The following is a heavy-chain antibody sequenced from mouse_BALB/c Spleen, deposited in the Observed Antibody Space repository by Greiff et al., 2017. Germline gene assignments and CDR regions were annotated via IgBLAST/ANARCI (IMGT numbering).Heavy chain of an antibody. CDR3: ARYRYDGGYYAMDY. Sequence: QVQLKESGPGLVAPSQSLSITCTVSGFSLTGYGVNWVRQPPGKGLEWLGMIWGDGSTDYNSALKSRLSISKDNSKSQVFLKMNSLQTDYTARYYCARYRYDGGYYAMDYWGQGTSVTVSS. CDR1: GFSLTGYG. D-gene: IGHD2-14*01. V-gene: IGHV2-6-7*01. J-gene: IGHJ4*01. CDR2: IWGDGST.